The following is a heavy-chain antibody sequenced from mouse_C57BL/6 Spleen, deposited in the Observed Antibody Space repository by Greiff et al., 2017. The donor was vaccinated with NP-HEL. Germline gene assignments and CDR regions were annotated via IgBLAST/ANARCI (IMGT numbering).Heavy chain of an antibody. V-gene: IGHV1-42*01. CDR2: INPSTGGT. CDR1: GYSFTGYY. J-gene: IGHJ4*01. D-gene: IGHD2-1*01. Sequence: EVQRVESGPELVKPGASVKISCKASGYSFTGYYMNWVKQSPEKSLEWIGEINPSTGGTTYNQKFKAKATLTVDKSSSTAYMQLKSLTSEDSAVYYCAKNYRGYYAMDYWGQGTSVTVSS. CDR3: AKNYRGYYAMDY.